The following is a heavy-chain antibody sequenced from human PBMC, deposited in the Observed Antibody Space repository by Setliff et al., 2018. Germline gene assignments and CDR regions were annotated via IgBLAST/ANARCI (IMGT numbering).Heavy chain of an antibody. D-gene: IGHD6-6*01. CDR3: ALEYSNSSPTVYYYMDV. Sequence: SVKVSCKASGGTFNSFSITWVRQAPGQRLEWMGRIIPLFETTNYVEKFQGRVTITADKSTGTAYMELSRLTSEDTAVYYCALEYSNSSPTVYYYMDVWGKGTTVTVSS. CDR2: IIPLFETT. CDR1: GGTFNSFS. J-gene: IGHJ6*03. V-gene: IGHV1-69*06.